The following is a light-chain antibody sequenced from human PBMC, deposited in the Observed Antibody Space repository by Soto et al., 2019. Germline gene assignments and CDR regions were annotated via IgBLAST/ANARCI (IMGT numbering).Light chain of an antibody. CDR3: QEYHSPPFT. V-gene: IGKV1-27*01. Sequence: DIQMTQSPSSLSASVGDTVTITCRASQGISSSLAWYQQKAGKVPDLLIYAASTLQSGVPSHFSGSGSGTDFTLTISSLHPEDVATYYCQEYHSPPFTFGPGTRVEIK. J-gene: IGKJ3*01. CDR2: AAS. CDR1: QGISSS.